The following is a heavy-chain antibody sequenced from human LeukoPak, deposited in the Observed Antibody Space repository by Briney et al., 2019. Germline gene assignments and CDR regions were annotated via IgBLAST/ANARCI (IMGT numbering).Heavy chain of an antibody. CDR1: GYTFTGYY. Sequence: ASVKVSCKASGYTFTGYYIHWVRQAPGQGLEWMGWFNPNSGNTKYAQKFEGRVTMSRDTSISKAYMELSSLTSDDTAVYFCARTGEIAAAIRYAIDVWGQGTTVTVSS. J-gene: IGHJ6*02. CDR2: FNPNSGNT. CDR3: ARTGEIAAAIRYAIDV. D-gene: IGHD6-13*01. V-gene: IGHV1-2*02.